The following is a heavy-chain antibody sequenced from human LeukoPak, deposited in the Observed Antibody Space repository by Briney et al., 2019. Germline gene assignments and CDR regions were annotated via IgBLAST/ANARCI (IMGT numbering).Heavy chain of an antibody. CDR3: ARYCTTATCSEGDVY. CDR2: NNPNSGDT. D-gene: IGHD2-2*01. CDR1: GYTFTGYY. V-gene: IGHV1-2*02. J-gene: IGHJ4*02. Sequence: ASVKVSCKASGYTFTGYYIHWVRQAPGQGLEWMGWNNPNSGDTRYAQKFQGRVTMTRDTSINTVYMELSGLRSDDTAVYYCARYCTTATCSEGDVYWGQGTLVTVSS.